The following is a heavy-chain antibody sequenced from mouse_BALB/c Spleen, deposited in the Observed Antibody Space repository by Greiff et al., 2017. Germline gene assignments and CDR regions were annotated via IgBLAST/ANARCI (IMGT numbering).Heavy chain of an antibody. J-gene: IGHJ4*01. CDR1: GFTFSSFG. CDR3: ARSSYDFYYYAMDY. CDR2: ISSGSSTI. V-gene: IGHV5-17*02. D-gene: IGHD2-4*01. Sequence: EVQGVESGGGLVQPGGSRKLSCAASGFTFSSFGMHWVRQAPEKGLEWVAYISSGSSTIYYADTVKGRFTISRDNPKNTLFLQMTSLRSEDTAMYYCARSSYDFYYYAMDYWGQGTSVTVSS.